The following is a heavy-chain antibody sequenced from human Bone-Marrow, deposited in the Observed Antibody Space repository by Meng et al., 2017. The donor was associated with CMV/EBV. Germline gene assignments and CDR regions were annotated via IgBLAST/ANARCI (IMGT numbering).Heavy chain of an antibody. Sequence: SETLSLTCTVSGGSISSYYWSWIRQPPGKGLEWIGYIYYSGSTNYNPSLKSRVTISVDTSKNQFSLKLSSVTAADTAVYYCARGPLGGYSGYDKIFAYWGQGQLVNVSS. CDR1: GGSISSYY. V-gene: IGHV4-59*01. J-gene: IGHJ4*02. CDR3: ARGPLGGYSGYDKIFAY. D-gene: IGHD5-12*01. CDR2: IYYSGST.